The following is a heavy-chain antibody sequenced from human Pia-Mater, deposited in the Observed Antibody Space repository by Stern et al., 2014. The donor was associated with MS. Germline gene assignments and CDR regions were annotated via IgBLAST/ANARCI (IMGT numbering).Heavy chain of an antibody. Sequence: VQLVESGGGLVKPGGSLRLSCAASGFNFNDLYIIWIRQSPGKGLEWIAYISSSGTSVHYADSVKGRFIVSRNKDSNSFYLQMDSLRAEDTAIYYCSTLVAHWGQGTLVTVSS. J-gene: IGHJ4*02. D-gene: IGHD3-16*02. CDR3: STLVAH. CDR1: GFNFNDLY. V-gene: IGHV3-11*01. CDR2: ISSSGTSV.